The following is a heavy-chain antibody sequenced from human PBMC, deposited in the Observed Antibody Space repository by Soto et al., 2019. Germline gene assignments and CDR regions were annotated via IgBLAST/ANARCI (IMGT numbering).Heavy chain of an antibody. CDR2: ISSSSSYT. CDR1: GFTFSDYY. D-gene: IGHD4-17*01. Sequence: PGGSLRLSCAASGFTFSDYYMSWIRQAPGKGLEWVSYISSSSSYTNYADSVKGRFTISRDSAKNSLYLQMNSLRAEDTAVYYCARNGRAYHYYGMDVWGQGTTVTVSS. J-gene: IGHJ6*02. V-gene: IGHV3-11*06. CDR3: ARNGRAYHYYGMDV.